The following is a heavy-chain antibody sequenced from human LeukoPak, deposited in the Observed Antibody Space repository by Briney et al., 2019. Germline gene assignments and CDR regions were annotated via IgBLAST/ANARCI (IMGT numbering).Heavy chain of an antibody. D-gene: IGHD2-15*01. CDR3: ARVYCSGGSCYSGLGYFDY. CDR1: GYTFTGYY. CDR2: INPNSGGT. Sequence: ASVKVSCKASGYTFTGYYMHWVRQAPGQGLEWMGWINPNSGGTNYAQKFQGRVTMTRDTSISTAYMELSRLRSDDTAVYYCARVYCSGGSCYSGLGYFDYWGQGTLVTVSS. J-gene: IGHJ4*02. V-gene: IGHV1-2*02.